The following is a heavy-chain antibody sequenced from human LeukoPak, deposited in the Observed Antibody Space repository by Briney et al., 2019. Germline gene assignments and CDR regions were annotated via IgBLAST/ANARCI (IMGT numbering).Heavy chain of an antibody. CDR1: GFTFSRYS. CDR3: AREGYHNSRGSQSWYTAA. D-gene: IGHD2/OR15-2a*01. CDR2: ISHSGYDI. Sequence: GGSLRLSCAASGFTFSRYSMNWVRQAPGKGLEWVSSISHSGYDIYYADSVKGRFTISRDTSKNTLHLQMNSLRPEDTAVYYCAREGYHNSRGSQSWYTAAWGQGTLVIVSS. J-gene: IGHJ5*02. V-gene: IGHV3-21*04.